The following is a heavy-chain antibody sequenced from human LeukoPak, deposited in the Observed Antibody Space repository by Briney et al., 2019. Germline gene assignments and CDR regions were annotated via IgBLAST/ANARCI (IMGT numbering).Heavy chain of an antibody. Sequence: SETLSLTCTVSGGSLSSYYWSWIRQPPGKGLEWIGYIYYSGSTNYNPSLKSRVTISVDTSKNQFSLKLSSVTAADTAVYYCARSIAAAGYFQHWGQGTLVTVSS. V-gene: IGHV4-59*08. D-gene: IGHD6-13*01. CDR1: GGSLSSYY. CDR2: IYYSGST. CDR3: ARSIAAAGYFQH. J-gene: IGHJ1*01.